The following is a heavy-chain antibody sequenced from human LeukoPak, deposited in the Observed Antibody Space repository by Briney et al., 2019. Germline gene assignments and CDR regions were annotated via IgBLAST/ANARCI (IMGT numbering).Heavy chain of an antibody. D-gene: IGHD1-26*01. V-gene: IGHV4-38-2*02. CDR3: ARDASGAWADAFDI. J-gene: IGHJ3*02. CDR1: GYSISSGYY. Sequence: SETLSLTCTVSGYSISSGYYWGWIRQPPGKGLEWIGSIYHSGSTYYNPSLKSRVTISVDTSKNPFSLKLSSVTAADTAVYYCARDASGAWADAFDIWGQGTMVTVSS. CDR2: IYHSGST.